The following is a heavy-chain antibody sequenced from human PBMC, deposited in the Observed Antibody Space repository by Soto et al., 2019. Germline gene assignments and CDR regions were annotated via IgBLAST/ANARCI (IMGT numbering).Heavy chain of an antibody. CDR1: GYTFTNYD. CDR3: AREGVAPYYYYGMDV. Sequence: ASVKVSCKASGYTFTNYDINWVRQATGQGLEWIGRVNPSSGKTEYAEKFQGRLTMTRDTSITTVYMELRSLRSDDTAVYYCAREGVAPYYYYGMDVWGQGTPVTVSS. V-gene: IGHV1-8*02. CDR2: VNPSSGKT. D-gene: IGHD5-12*01. J-gene: IGHJ6*02.